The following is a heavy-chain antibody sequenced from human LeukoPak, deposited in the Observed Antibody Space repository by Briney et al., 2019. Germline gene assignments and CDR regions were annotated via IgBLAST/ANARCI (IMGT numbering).Heavy chain of an antibody. V-gene: IGHV3-33*06. CDR1: GFTFDSFV. CDR2: IRHDGSAK. J-gene: IGHJ4*02. CDR3: AKEGSSSFDY. Sequence: GTSLKLSCAASGFTFDSFVMHWVRQAPGKGLEWVAVIRHDGSAKHYADSVEGRFIIFRDNSKNMLYLQMNTLRADDTAVYFCAKEGSSSFDYWGQGTLVTVSS. D-gene: IGHD6-6*01.